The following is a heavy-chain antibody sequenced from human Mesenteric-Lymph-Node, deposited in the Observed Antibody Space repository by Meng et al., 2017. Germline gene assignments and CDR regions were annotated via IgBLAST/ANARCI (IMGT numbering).Heavy chain of an antibody. V-gene: IGHV1-18*01. CDR3: ARVEVGITSGDY. CDR2: INAYNGDT. D-gene: IGHD1-26*01. CDR1: GYTFTNYG. Sequence: QSQMVQSGGEVKKSGASWKISCKASGYTFTNYGITWVRQAPGQGLEWMGWINAYNGDTNYAQTLQGRVTMTTDTSTSTAYMELRSLRSDDTAVYYCARVEVGITSGDYWGQGTLVTVSS. J-gene: IGHJ4*02.